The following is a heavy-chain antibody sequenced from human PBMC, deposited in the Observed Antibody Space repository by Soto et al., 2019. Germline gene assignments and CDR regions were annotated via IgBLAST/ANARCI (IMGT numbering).Heavy chain of an antibody. CDR3: ARDGGQWLNWFDP. V-gene: IGHV3-48*01. CDR2: ISSSSSTI. Sequence: EVQLVESGGGLVQTGGSLRLSCAASGFTFSSYSMNWVRQAPGKGLEWVSYISSSSSTIYYADSVKGRFTISRDNAKNSLYLQMNSLRAEDTAVYYCARDGGQWLNWFDPWGQGTLVTVSS. D-gene: IGHD6-19*01. CDR1: GFTFSSYS. J-gene: IGHJ5*02.